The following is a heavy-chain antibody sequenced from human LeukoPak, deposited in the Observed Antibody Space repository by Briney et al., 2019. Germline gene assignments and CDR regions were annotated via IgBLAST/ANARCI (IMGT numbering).Heavy chain of an antibody. V-gene: IGHV5-51*03. CDR1: GYSFTSYW. Sequence: NTGESLKISCKGSGYSFTSYWIGWVRQMPGKGLEWMGIIYPGDSDTRYSPSFQGQVTISADKSISTAYLQWSSLKASDTAMYYCARLGPGGSANYYYNMDVWGKGTTVTVSS. D-gene: IGHD3-16*01. J-gene: IGHJ6*03. CDR3: ARLGPGGSANYYYNMDV. CDR2: IYPGDSDT.